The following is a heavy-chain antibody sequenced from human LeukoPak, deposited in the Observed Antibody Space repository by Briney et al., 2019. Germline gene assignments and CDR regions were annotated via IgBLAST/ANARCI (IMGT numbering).Heavy chain of an antibody. CDR2: IYHSGST. V-gene: IGHV4-4*02. Sequence: SETLSLTCAVSGGSISSSNWWSWVRQPPGKGLEWIGEIYHSGSTNYNPSLKSRVTISVDKSKNQFSLKLSSVTAADTAVYYCARVSLYYYGSGDAFDIWGQGTMVTVSS. CDR1: GGSISSSNW. J-gene: IGHJ3*02. D-gene: IGHD3-10*01. CDR3: ARVSLYYYGSGDAFDI.